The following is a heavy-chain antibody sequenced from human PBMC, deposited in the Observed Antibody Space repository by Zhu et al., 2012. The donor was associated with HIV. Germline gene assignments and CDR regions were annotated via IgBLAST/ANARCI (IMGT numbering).Heavy chain of an antibody. CDR2: VYYSGIT. CDR1: NDSISIDYFY. J-gene: IGHJ4*02. Sequence: QVQLLESGPGLVKPSEILSLTCTVSNDSISIDYFYWSWIRQPPGKGLEWIGSVYYSGITYYNSPLQSRVSVSVDTSKNQFFLKLTSVTAADTALYWCARRTAAAFDFWGQGIRVTVSS. V-gene: IGHV4-39*01. D-gene: IGHD6-13*01. CDR3: ARRTAAAFDF.